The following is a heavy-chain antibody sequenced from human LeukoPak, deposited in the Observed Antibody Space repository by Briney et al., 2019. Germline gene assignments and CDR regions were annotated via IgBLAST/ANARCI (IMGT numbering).Heavy chain of an antibody. J-gene: IGHJ4*02. Sequence: PSETLSLTCAVYGGSFSGYYWSWIRQPPGKGLEWIGEINHSGSTNYNPSLKSRITISVDTSKNQFSLKLSSVTAADTAVYYCARGPPYYYDSSGYYGYWGQGTLVTVSS. CDR3: ARGPPYYYDSSGYYGY. CDR2: INHSGST. CDR1: GGSFSGYY. D-gene: IGHD3-22*01. V-gene: IGHV4-34*01.